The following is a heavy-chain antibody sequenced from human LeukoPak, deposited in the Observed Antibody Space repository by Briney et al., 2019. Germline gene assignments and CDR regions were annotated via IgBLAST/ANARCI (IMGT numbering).Heavy chain of an antibody. CDR1: GFTFSSYW. CDR2: INSDGSST. Sequence: GGSLRLSCAASGFTFSSYWMHWVRQAPGKGLVWVSRINSDGSSTSYADSVKGRFTISRDNAKNTLYLQMNSLRAEDTAVYYCAREVAAAGTITRYYYYGMDVWGQGTTVTVSS. CDR3: AREVAAAGTITRYYYYGMDV. V-gene: IGHV3-74*01. J-gene: IGHJ6*02. D-gene: IGHD6-13*01.